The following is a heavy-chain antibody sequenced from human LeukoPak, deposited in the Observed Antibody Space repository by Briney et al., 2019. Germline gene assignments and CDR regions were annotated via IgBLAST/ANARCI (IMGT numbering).Heavy chain of an antibody. Sequence: SETLSLTCTVSGGSISSSNYYWGWIRQPPGKGLEWIGSIYYSGSTNYNPSLKSRVTISVDTSKNQFSLKLSSVTAADTAVYYCARDPGEMATIWEAAFDIWGQGTMVTVSS. CDR1: GGSISSSNYY. D-gene: IGHD5-24*01. V-gene: IGHV4-39*07. CDR3: ARDPGEMATIWEAAFDI. CDR2: IYYSGST. J-gene: IGHJ3*02.